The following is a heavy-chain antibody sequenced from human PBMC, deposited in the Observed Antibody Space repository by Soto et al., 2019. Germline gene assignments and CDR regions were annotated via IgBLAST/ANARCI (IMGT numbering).Heavy chain of an antibody. CDR2: IYYSGST. CDR3: ARRPKAAYYDILTGYYPKNAFDI. J-gene: IGHJ3*02. V-gene: IGHV4-39*01. D-gene: IGHD3-9*01. CDR1: GGSISSSSYY. Sequence: SSETLSLTCTVSGGSISSSSYYWGWIRQPPGKGLEWIGSIYYSGSTYYNPSLKSRVTISVDTSKNQLSLKLSSVTAADTAVYYCARRPKAAYYDILTGYYPKNAFDIWGQGTMVTVSS.